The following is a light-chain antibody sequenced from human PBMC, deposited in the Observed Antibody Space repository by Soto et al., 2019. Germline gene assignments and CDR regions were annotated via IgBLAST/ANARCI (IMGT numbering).Light chain of an antibody. CDR2: SAS. V-gene: IGKV1-6*01. CDR1: QGIGND. CDR3: QQYENLPT. J-gene: IGKJ5*01. Sequence: AIQVTQSPSSLSASVGDRVTITCRASQGIGNDLGWYQQKPGKAPKLLIYSASSLQSGVPPRFGASGSGTSFTLTISSLQPEDSATYYCQQYENLPTFGQGTRLEI.